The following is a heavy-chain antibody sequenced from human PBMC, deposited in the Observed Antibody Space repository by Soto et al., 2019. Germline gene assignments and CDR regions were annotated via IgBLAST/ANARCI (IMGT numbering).Heavy chain of an antibody. D-gene: IGHD4-17*01. CDR2: ISSNGGST. Sequence: GGSLRLSCAASGFTFSSYAMHWVRQAPGKGLEYVSAISSNGGSTYYANSVKGRFTISRDNSKNTLYLQMGSLRAEDMAVYYCARDGPTVNPLYYYYYYMDVWGKGTTVTVSS. V-gene: IGHV3-64*01. CDR1: GFTFSSYA. J-gene: IGHJ6*03. CDR3: ARDGPTVNPLYYYYYYMDV.